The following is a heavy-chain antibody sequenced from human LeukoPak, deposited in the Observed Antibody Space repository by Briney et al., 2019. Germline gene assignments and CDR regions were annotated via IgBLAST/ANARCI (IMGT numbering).Heavy chain of an antibody. D-gene: IGHD5-24*01. CDR2: ISTSGDTV. CDR3: ARDRQFKLHDP. Sequence: GGSLRLSCTASGFTFTDYYMTWIRQAPGEGLEWLSYISTSGDTVSYADSVKGRFTISRDNAKNTLYLQIASLRAEDTAIYFCARDRQFKLHDPWGQGILVTVSS. V-gene: IGHV3-11*01. CDR1: GFTFTDYY. J-gene: IGHJ5*02.